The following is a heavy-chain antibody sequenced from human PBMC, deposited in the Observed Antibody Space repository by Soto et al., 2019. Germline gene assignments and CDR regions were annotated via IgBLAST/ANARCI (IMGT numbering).Heavy chain of an antibody. Sequence: PSETLSLTCTVSGGSISSYYWSWIRQPPGKGLEWIGYIYYSGSTNYNPSLKSRVTISVDTSKNQFSLKLSSVTAADTAVYYCARHAKVAARPPNYYYYYYMDVWGKGTTVTVSS. CDR3: ARHAKVAARPPNYYYYYYMDV. J-gene: IGHJ6*03. CDR2: IYYSGST. CDR1: GGSISSYY. D-gene: IGHD6-6*01. V-gene: IGHV4-59*08.